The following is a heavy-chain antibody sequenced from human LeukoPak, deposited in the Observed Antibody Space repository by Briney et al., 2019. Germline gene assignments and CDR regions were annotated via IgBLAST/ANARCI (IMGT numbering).Heavy chain of an antibody. V-gene: IGHV1-69*05. Sequence: ASVKVSCKASGYTFSSYGIGWVRQAPGQGLEWMGRIIPIFGTANYAQKFQGRVTITTDESTSTAYMELSSLRSEDTAVYYCAREGGYSYGYFYYFDYWGQGTLVTVSS. CDR2: IIPIFGTA. D-gene: IGHD5-18*01. CDR1: GYTFSSYG. CDR3: AREGGYSYGYFYYFDY. J-gene: IGHJ4*02.